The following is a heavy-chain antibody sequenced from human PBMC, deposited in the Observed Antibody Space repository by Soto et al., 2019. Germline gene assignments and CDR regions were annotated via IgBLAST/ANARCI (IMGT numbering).Heavy chain of an antibody. CDR1: GDSITSSNW. D-gene: IGHD1-1*01. J-gene: IGHJ4*02. CDR3: ARDLGTGTDY. Sequence: QVQLQESGPGLVKPSGTLSLSCAVSGDSITSSNWWSWVLQAPGKVLEWIGEIYHSGATTYNPSLKSRATISVDPSNNHFSLKLTSVTAADTAVYFCARDLGTGTDYWGRGTLVTVAS. CDR2: IYHSGAT. V-gene: IGHV4-4*02.